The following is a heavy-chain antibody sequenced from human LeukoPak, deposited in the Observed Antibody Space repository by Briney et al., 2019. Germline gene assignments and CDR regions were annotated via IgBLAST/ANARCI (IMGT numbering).Heavy chain of an antibody. V-gene: IGHV3-64D*06. CDR2: ISRNGGST. D-gene: IGHD4/OR15-4a*01. J-gene: IGHJ3*02. Sequence: GGSLRLSCSASGFTFNSYPVHWVRQAPGKGLEYVSGISRNGGSTYYADSVRGRFTISRDNSKNTLYLQMSSLRAEDTAVYYCVKESGFMVAPNSAFDIWGQGTMVTVSS. CDR1: GFTFNSYP. CDR3: VKESGFMVAPNSAFDI.